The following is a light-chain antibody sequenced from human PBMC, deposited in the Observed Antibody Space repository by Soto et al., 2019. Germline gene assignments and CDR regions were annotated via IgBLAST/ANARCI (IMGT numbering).Light chain of an antibody. Sequence: EIVMTQSPATLSVSPGQRASLSCRASQSVSTTVAWYHQKPGRAPRLLIYGASSRATGIPDRFSGSGSGTEFTLTISSLQPDDFATYYCQQYNSYWTLGQGTKVDIK. CDR3: QQYNSYWT. CDR1: QSVSTT. J-gene: IGKJ1*01. CDR2: GAS. V-gene: IGKV3D-15*01.